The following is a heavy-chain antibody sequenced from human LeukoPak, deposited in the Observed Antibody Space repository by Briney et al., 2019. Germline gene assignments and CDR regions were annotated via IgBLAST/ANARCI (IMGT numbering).Heavy chain of an antibody. J-gene: IGHJ4*02. CDR3: ARRDAYRGVDY. D-gene: IGHD3-16*01. V-gene: IGHV5-51*01. CDR2: IYPGDSDT. Sequence: GESLKISCKGSGYSFSTYWIGWVRQMPGRGLEWMGIIYPGDSDTTYSPSFQGQVTISADKSISTAYLQWSSLKASDTAMYYCARRDAYRGVDYWGQGTLVTVSS. CDR1: GYSFSTYW.